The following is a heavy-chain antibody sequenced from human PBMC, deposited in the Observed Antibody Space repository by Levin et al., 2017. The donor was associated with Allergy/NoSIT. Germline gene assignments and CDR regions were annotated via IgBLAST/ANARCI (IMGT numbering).Heavy chain of an antibody. CDR3: VRTYSDGSPFNPPCDL. CDR2: SKHKAERYAS. D-gene: IGHD3-22*01. Sequence: GESLKISCVTSGFTFSDRYMDWVRQAPGKGLEWVARSKHKAERYASEYAASVTGRFTISRDELQNTLILQMNSLKAEDTAVYFCVRTYSDGSPFNPPCDLWGHGTTVTVSS. CDR1: GFTFSDRY. V-gene: IGHV3-72*01. J-gene: IGHJ6*02.